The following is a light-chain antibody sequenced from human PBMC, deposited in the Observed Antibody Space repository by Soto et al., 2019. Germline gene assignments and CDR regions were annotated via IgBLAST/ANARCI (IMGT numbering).Light chain of an antibody. V-gene: IGKV1-5*01. CDR2: HAS. CDR3: QQYNTYPWT. J-gene: IGKJ1*01. Sequence: DIQMTQSPSTLSASVGDRGTVTCRASQSISSWLAWYQQKPGKAPKLLIYHASSLGSGVPSRFSGSGSGTEFTLTVSSLQPDDFATYYCQQYNTYPWTFGQGTKVDIK. CDR1: QSISSW.